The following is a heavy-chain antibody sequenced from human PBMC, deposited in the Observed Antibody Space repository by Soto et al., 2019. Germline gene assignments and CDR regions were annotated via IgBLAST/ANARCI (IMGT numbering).Heavy chain of an antibody. CDR1: GFTFSDYY. V-gene: IGHV3-11*01. CDR3: ARIMRDAVGVPDAIYYFDP. Sequence: GGSLRLSCAASGFTFSDYYMSWIRQAPGKGLEWVSYISSSGSTIYYADSLKSRLIISKDTSKSQVVLTMTNMDPVDTATFYCARIMRDAVGVPDAIYYFDPRGQGNQVTVSS. CDR2: ISSSGSTI. D-gene: IGHD2-2*02. J-gene: IGHJ5*02.